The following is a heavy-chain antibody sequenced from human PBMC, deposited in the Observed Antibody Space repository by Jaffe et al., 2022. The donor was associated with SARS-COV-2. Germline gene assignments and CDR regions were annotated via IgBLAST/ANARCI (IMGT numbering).Heavy chain of an antibody. CDR3: ARSRPHLAVACWL. Sequence: EVQLVESGGGWVQPGGSLRLSCAASGFTFSNYAMTWVRQAPGKGLEWVSGITASGDKAYYADSVKGRFTISRDNSQNTLDLQMNSLRVDDTAVYYCARSRPHLAVACWLWGQGTLVTVSS. V-gene: IGHV3-23*04. CDR1: GFTFSNYA. CDR2: ITASGDKA. J-gene: IGHJ4*02. D-gene: IGHD6-19*01.